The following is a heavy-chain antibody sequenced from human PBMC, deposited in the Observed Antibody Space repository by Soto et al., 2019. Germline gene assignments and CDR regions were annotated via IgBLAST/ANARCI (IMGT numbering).Heavy chain of an antibody. D-gene: IGHD4-17*01. J-gene: IGHJ5*02. CDR2: IYWDDDK. V-gene: IGHV2-5*02. CDR3: AHRTTTVPGWFDP. CDR1: GFSLTTSGVG. Sequence: QITLKESGPTLVKPTQTLTLTCTFSGFSLTTSGVGVGWIRQPPGKALEWLALIYWDDDKRYRPSLKSRLTTPKAPSKTQVVLTMTNTDPAATATYFCAHRTTTVPGWFDPWGQGTLVTVPS.